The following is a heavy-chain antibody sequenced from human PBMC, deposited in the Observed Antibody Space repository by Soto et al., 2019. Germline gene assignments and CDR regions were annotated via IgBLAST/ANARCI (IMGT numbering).Heavy chain of an antibody. J-gene: IGHJ6*02. Sequence: SETLSLTCTVSGGSISSSSYYWGWIRQPPGKGLEWIGSIYYSGSTYYNPSLKSRVTISVDTSKNQFSLKLSSVTAADTAVYYCARHYLFGDYYYYGMDVWGQGTTVTVSS. D-gene: IGHD3-10*01. CDR2: IYYSGST. V-gene: IGHV4-39*01. CDR1: GGSISSSSYY. CDR3: ARHYLFGDYYYYGMDV.